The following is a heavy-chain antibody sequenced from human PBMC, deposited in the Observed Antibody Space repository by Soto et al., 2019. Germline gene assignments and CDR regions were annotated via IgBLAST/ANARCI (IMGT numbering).Heavy chain of an antibody. D-gene: IGHD6-13*01. CDR2: ISSRGDST. J-gene: IGHJ6*02. CDR3: PVGIYYYGWDG. Sequence: EVQLLESGGGLVQPGGSLRLSCAASGFTFSAYAMIWVRQAPGKGLEWVSTISSRGDSTYYADSVKGRFTISRDNSKNTVYLQLHNLRAGGTARYYCPVGIYYYGWDGWGQGTTVTVSS. V-gene: IGHV3-23*01. CDR1: GFTFSAYA.